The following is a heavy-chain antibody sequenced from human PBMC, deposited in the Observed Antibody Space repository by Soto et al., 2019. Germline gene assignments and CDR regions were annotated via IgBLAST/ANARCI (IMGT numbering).Heavy chain of an antibody. CDR1: GYNFTTFW. J-gene: IGHJ4*02. V-gene: IGHV5-51*01. CDR3: ARLGFPGAIYFDS. Sequence: LGESLKISCKGSGYNFTTFWIGWVRQMPGKGLEWMGIIYPGDSETKYSPDFAGQVTISADRSTNTAYLQWRSLRASDTAMYYCARLGFPGAIYFDSWGLGTLVTVSS. CDR2: IYPGDSET.